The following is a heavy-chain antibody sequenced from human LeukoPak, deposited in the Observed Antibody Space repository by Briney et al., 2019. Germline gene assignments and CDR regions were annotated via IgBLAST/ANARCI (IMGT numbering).Heavy chain of an antibody. D-gene: IGHD3-22*01. J-gene: IGHJ4*02. Sequence: LAGGSLRLSCAASGFTFDDYGMSWVRHAPGKGLEWVSGINWNGGSTDYADSVKGRFTISRDNAKNSLYLQMNSLRAEDTALYHCARGAYYDTSGYPNFEYWGKGTLVTVSS. CDR3: ARGAYYDTSGYPNFEY. V-gene: IGHV3-20*01. CDR1: GFTFDDYG. CDR2: INWNGGST.